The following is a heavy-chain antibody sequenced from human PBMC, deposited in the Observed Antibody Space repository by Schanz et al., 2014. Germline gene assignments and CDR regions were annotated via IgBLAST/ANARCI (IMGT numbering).Heavy chain of an antibody. CDR1: GGTFNSYT. CDR2: IIPSLGLA. CDR3: ATLPEYSYMSWDH. D-gene: IGHD5-18*01. V-gene: IGHV1-69*02. Sequence: QVQLVQSGAEVKKPGSSMKVSCKASGGTFNSYTINWVRQAPGQGLEWMGRIIPSLGLAKYEQKFQDKVTITADTSTTTAYMELSGLRSEDTAVYYCATLPEYSYMSWDHWGQGTLVIVSS. J-gene: IGHJ4*02.